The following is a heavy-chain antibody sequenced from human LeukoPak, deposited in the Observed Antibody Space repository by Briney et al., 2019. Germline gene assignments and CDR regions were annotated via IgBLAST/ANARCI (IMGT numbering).Heavy chain of an antibody. CDR1: GFTVSSNY. CDR3: ANRGKYYFDY. V-gene: IGHV3-66*01. D-gene: IGHD1-14*01. Sequence: GGSLRLSCVASGFTVSSNYMSWVRQAPGKWLDWVSIIYRGGNTHYADSVKGRFTISRDNSKNTLFLQMNSLRAEDTGVYYCANRGKYYFDYWGQGTLVTVSS. CDR2: IYRGGNT. J-gene: IGHJ4*02.